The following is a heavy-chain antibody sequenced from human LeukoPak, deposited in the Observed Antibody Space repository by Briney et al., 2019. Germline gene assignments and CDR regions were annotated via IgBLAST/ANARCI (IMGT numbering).Heavy chain of an antibody. CDR1: GFTFSSYA. CDR3: AKAPDLTYYDFWSGYYLDY. CDR2: ISYDGSNK. J-gene: IGHJ4*02. D-gene: IGHD3-3*01. V-gene: IGHV3-30*04. Sequence: GGSLRLSCAASGFTFSSYAMHWVRQAPGKGLEWVAVISYDGSNKYYADSVKGRFTISRDNSKNTLYLQMNSLRAEDTAVYYCAKAPDLTYYDFWSGYYLDYWGQGTLVTVSS.